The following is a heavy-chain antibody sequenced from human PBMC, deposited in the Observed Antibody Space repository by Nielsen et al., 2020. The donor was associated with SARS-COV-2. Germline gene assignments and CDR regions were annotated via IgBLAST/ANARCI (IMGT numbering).Heavy chain of an antibody. Sequence: GESLKISCADSEFTFSTYAMSWVRQTPGKGLEWVSTISGSGDNRHYADSVKGRFTISRDNSKNTLYLQMNSLRAEDTAVYYCAKVAVWFGESDWSPQFDYWGQGTLVTVSS. CDR2: ISGSGDNR. CDR1: EFTFSTYA. J-gene: IGHJ4*02. CDR3: AKVAVWFGESDWSPQFDY. V-gene: IGHV3-23*01. D-gene: IGHD3-10*01.